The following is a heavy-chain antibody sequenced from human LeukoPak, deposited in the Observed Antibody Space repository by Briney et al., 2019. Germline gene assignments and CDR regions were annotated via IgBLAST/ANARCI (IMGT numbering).Heavy chain of an antibody. V-gene: IGHV3-23*01. J-gene: IGHJ4*02. CDR1: GFTFSSYS. CDR3: AKDSAKKYDDY. Sequence: GGSLRLSCAASGFTFSSYSMSWVRQAPGKGLEWVSAISGSGGSTNYADSGKGRFTISRENSKNTLYLKMNSLRAEDTAVYYCAKDSAKKYDDYWGQGTLVTVSS. CDR2: ISGSGGST. D-gene: IGHD2/OR15-2a*01.